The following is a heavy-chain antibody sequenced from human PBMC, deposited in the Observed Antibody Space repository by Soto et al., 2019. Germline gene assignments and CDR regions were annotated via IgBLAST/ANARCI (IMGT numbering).Heavy chain of an antibody. CDR2: MNYRGIT. D-gene: IGHD3-10*01. Sequence: QLQLQESGPGLLKPSQPLSLTCTVSVGSIRSDVYYWSWIRQRPGKGLEWIGYMNYRGITYYNPSLKSRLTISEDTSKNHFSLNLNSVTAADTAVYYCARDGLSGGDAFDIWGQGTMVVVSS. J-gene: IGHJ3*02. CDR1: VGSIRSDVYY. CDR3: ARDGLSGGDAFDI. V-gene: IGHV4-31*03.